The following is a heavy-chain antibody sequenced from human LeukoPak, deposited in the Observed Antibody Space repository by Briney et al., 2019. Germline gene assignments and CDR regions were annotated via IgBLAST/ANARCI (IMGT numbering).Heavy chain of an antibody. CDR1: GYTFTSYG. J-gene: IGHJ4*02. D-gene: IGHD1-1*01. CDR2: INPSGGST. CDR3: ARKTGTTGEAFDY. Sequence: ASVKVSCTASGYTFTSYGISWVRQAPGQGLEWMGIINPSGGSTSYAQKFQGRVTMTRDTSTSTVYMELSSLRSEDTAVYYCARKTGTTGEAFDYWGQGTQVTVSS. V-gene: IGHV1-46*01.